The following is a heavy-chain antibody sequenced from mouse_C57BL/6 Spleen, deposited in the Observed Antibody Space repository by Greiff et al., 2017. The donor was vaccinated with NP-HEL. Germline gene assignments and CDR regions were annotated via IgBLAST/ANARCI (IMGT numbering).Heavy chain of an antibody. Sequence: DVQLQESGGGLVKPGGSLKLSCAASGFTFSDYGMHWVRQAPEKGLEWVAYISSGSSTIYYADTVKGRFTISRDNAKNTLFHQMTSLRSEDTAMYYCARSPYYYGSSYWYVDVWGTGTTVTVSS. D-gene: IGHD1-1*01. CDR1: GFTFSDYG. J-gene: IGHJ1*03. CDR3: ARSPYYYGSSYWYVDV. CDR2: ISSGSSTI. V-gene: IGHV5-17*01.